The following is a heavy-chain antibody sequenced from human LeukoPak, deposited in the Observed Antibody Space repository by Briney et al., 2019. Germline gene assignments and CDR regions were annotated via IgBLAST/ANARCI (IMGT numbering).Heavy chain of an antibody. D-gene: IGHD4-17*01. CDR2: ISSSSSYI. CDR1: GFTFSSYS. J-gene: IGHJ5*02. CDR3: AKTPYGDYDRWFDP. Sequence: GGSLRLSCAASGFTFSSYSMNWVRQAPGKGLEWVSSISSSSSYIYYADSVKGRFTISRDNAKNSLYLQMNSLRAEDTAVYYCAKTPYGDYDRWFDPWGQGTLDTVSS. V-gene: IGHV3-21*04.